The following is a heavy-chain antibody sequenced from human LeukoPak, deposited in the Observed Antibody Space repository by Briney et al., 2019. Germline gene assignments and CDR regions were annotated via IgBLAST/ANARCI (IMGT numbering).Heavy chain of an antibody. CDR3: AGDERWLRLGWFDP. V-gene: IGHV1-46*01. CDR1: GYTFTSYY. D-gene: IGHD5-12*01. Sequence: ASVKVSCKASGYTFTSYYMHWVRQAPGQGLEWMGIINPSGGSTSYAQKFQGRVTMTRDASTSTVYMELSSLTSEDTAVYYCAGDERWLRLGWFDPWGQGTLVTVSS. CDR2: INPSGGST. J-gene: IGHJ5*02.